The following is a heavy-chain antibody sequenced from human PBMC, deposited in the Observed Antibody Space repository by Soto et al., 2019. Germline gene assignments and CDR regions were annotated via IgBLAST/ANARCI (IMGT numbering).Heavy chain of an antibody. V-gene: IGHV3-23*01. Sequence: QPGGSLRLSCAASGFTFRSYAMSWVRQAPGKGLEWVSAVSGNGGSTYYADSVKGRFTISRDNSKNTLYLQMNSLRAEDTAVYYCAKATYGDYVYGVFDYWGQGTLVTVSS. D-gene: IGHD4-17*01. CDR3: AKATYGDYVYGVFDY. CDR1: GFTFRSYA. J-gene: IGHJ4*02. CDR2: VSGNGGST.